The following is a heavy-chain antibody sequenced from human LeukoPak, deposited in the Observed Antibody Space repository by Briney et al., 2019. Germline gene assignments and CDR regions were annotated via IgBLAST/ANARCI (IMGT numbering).Heavy chain of an antibody. V-gene: IGHV4-61*01. Sequence: SETLSLTCTVSGDSVTSGSYFWSWVRQPPGKGLEWIGYISSSGTTTYSPSLKSRVTMSQDMPKNQFSLRLSSVTAADTAMYYCARERGISMVVWGQGTLVTVSS. CDR3: ARERGISMVV. CDR1: GDSVTSGSYF. J-gene: IGHJ4*02. CDR2: ISSSGTT. D-gene: IGHD3-10*01.